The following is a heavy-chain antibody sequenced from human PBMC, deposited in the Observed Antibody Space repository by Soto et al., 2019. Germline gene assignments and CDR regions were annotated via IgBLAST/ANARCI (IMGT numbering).Heavy chain of an antibody. V-gene: IGHV4-4*02. CDR2: IYHSGST. J-gene: IGHJ6*02. CDR1: GGSISSSNW. CDR3: ARVPAIAVAGLGAYGMDV. Sequence: SETLSLTCAVSGGSISSSNWWSWVRQPPGKGLEWIGEIYHSGSTNYNPSLKSRVTISVDKSKNQFSLKLSSVTAADTAVYYCARVPAIAVAGLGAYGMDVWGQGTTVTVSS. D-gene: IGHD6-19*01.